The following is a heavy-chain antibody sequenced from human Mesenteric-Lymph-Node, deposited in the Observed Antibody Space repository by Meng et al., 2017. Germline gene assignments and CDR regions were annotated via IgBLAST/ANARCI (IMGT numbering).Heavy chain of an antibody. J-gene: IGHJ4*02. Sequence: GESLKVSCEASGFTFSSYPMSWVRQAPGKGLEWVSTVAPGGAGTYYAGSVKGRFTISRDDSKNTLYLQMNSLSPDDTAVYYCARGGTSGSHYILDFWGQGTLVTVSS. CDR1: GFTFSSYP. V-gene: IGHV3-23*01. CDR3: ARGGTSGSHYILDF. D-gene: IGHD1-26*01. CDR2: VAPGGAGT.